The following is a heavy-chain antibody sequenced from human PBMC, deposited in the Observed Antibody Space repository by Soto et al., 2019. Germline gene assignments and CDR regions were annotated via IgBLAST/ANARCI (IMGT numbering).Heavy chain of an antibody. Sequence: ASVKVSCKASGYTFTGYYLHWVRQAPGQGPEWVGKIDPDSGDTDQSQKFQGRVTLTRDTAIDTAYMELTRLTLDDTAIYYCARGPLEWGEGTLVTVSS. CDR2: IDPDSGDT. V-gene: IGHV1-2*02. CDR1: GYTFTGYY. CDR3: ARGPLE. J-gene: IGHJ4*02.